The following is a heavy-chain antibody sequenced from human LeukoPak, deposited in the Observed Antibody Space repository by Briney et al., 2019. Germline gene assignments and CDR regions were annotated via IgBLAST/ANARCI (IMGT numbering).Heavy chain of an antibody. CDR2: ISGSGGST. V-gene: IGHV3-23*01. CDR1: GFTFSSYA. Sequence: PGGSLRLSCAASGFTFSSYAMSWVRQAPGKGLEWVSAISGSGGSTYYADSVEGRFTISRDNSKNTLYLQMNSLRAEDTAVYYCAKDLYYYDSSGYYSTGGYFDYWGQGTLVTVSS. D-gene: IGHD3-22*01. CDR3: AKDLYYYDSSGYYSTGGYFDY. J-gene: IGHJ4*02.